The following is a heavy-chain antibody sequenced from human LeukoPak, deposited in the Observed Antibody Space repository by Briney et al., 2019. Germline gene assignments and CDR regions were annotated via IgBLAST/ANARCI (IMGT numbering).Heavy chain of an antibody. CDR2: IYYSGST. D-gene: IGHD3-22*01. Sequence: SETLSLTCTVSGDSISSYYWTWVRQSPGKGLEWIGYIYYSGSTNYNPSLKSRVTISIDTSKNQFSLKLSSVTAADTAVYYCARVNYYDSSGFYYYYYYMDVWGKGTTVTVSS. V-gene: IGHV4-59*01. CDR1: GDSISSYY. CDR3: ARVNYYDSSGFYYYYYYMDV. J-gene: IGHJ6*03.